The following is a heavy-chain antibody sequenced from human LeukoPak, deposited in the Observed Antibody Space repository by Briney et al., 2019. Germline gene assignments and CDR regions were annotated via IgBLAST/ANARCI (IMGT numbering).Heavy chain of an antibody. J-gene: IGHJ3*02. Sequence: ASETLSLTCAVYGGSFSGYYWSWIRQSPGKGLEWIGEINHSGSTNYNPSLKSRVTISVDTSKNQFSLKLSSVTAADTAVYYCARTLRGAHDAFDIWGQGTMVTVSS. V-gene: IGHV4-34*01. CDR1: GGSFSGYY. D-gene: IGHD2-15*01. CDR2: INHSGST. CDR3: ARTLRGAHDAFDI.